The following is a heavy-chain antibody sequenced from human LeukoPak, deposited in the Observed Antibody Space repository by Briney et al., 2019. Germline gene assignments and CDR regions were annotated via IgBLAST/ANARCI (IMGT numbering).Heavy chain of an antibody. CDR1: GFTFSSYA. J-gene: IGHJ4*02. V-gene: IGHV3-23*01. CDR2: ISGSGGST. D-gene: IGHD6-19*01. Sequence: GGSLRLSCAASGFTFSSYAMSWVRQAPGKGLEWVSAISGSGGSTYYADSVKGRFTISRDNSKNTLYLQMNSPRAEDTAVYYCAKADHSSGWYAVGYWGQGTLVTVSS. CDR3: AKADHSSGWYAVGY.